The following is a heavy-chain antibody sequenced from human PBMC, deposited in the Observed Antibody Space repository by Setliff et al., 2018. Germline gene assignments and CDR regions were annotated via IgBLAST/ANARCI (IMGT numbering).Heavy chain of an antibody. CDR1: GFTFSKAW. CDR2: VKSNTDGGAI. J-gene: IGHJ3*01. V-gene: IGHV3-15*07. Sequence: GGSLRLSCAVSGFTFSKAWMHWVRQAPGKGLEWVGRVKSNTDGGAIDYAAPVKGRFTISRDDSKNTAFLQMNSLKTEDTAVYYCATDVPACRGSTRYNAFDVWGQGTMVTVSS. D-gene: IGHD2-2*02. CDR3: ATDVPACRGSTRYNAFDV.